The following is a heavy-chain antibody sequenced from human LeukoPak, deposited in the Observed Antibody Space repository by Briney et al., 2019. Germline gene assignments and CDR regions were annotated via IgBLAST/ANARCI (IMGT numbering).Heavy chain of an antibody. CDR1: GGTFSSYA. D-gene: IGHD3-22*01. CDR3: ARGSGPYYDSSGYYP. J-gene: IGHJ5*02. V-gene: IGHV1-69*13. Sequence: SVKVSCKASGGTFSSYAISWVRQAPGQGLEWMGGIIPIFGTANYAQKFQGRVTITADESTSTAYMELSSLRSEDTAVYYCARGSGPYYDSSGYYPWGQGTLVTVSS. CDR2: IIPIFGTA.